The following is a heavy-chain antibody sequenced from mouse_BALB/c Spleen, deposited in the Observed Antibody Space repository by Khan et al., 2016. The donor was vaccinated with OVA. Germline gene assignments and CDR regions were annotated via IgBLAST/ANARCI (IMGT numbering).Heavy chain of an antibody. D-gene: IGHD4-1*01. Sequence: QLQQSGPGLVKPSQSLSLTCTVTGYSITSDYAWNLLRQFPGNKLEWIGYISYTGRPSSNPSLQSRISVTRDTSNNQFFLQLNSVTTEDTATCYCAVGRAYWGQGTLVTVSA. CDR1: GYSITSDYA. V-gene: IGHV3-2*02. J-gene: IGHJ3*01. CDR3: AVGRAY. CDR2: ISYTGRP.